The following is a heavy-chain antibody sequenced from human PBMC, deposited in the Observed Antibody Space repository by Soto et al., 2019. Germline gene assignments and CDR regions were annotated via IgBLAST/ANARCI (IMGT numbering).Heavy chain of an antibody. Sequence: GGSLRLSCAASGFAFSSYCMHWVSPAPGKALVWVSRINRAGSSTSDADSGKGRSTISRDNAKNTLYLQMNSLRAEDTAVYYCAREVYYGSGSPIHYYYYMDVWGKGTKVTVSS. V-gene: IGHV3-74*01. J-gene: IGHJ6*03. CDR1: GFAFSSYC. CDR3: AREVYYGSGSPIHYYYYMDV. CDR2: INRAGSST. D-gene: IGHD3-10*01.